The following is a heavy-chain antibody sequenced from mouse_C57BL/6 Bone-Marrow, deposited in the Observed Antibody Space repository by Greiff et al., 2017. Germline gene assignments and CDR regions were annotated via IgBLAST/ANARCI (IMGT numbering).Heavy chain of an antibody. Sequence: QVTLKESGPGILQPSPTLSLTCSFSGFSLSTFGMGVGWIRPPSGKGLEWLAHIWWDYDKYYNPALKSRLTISKDTSKNQVFLKIANVDTADTATYYCARGNYERGAMDYWGQGTSVTVSS. D-gene: IGHD2-1*01. CDR3: ARGNYERGAMDY. CDR2: IWWDYDK. V-gene: IGHV8-8*01. J-gene: IGHJ4*01. CDR1: GFSLSTFGMG.